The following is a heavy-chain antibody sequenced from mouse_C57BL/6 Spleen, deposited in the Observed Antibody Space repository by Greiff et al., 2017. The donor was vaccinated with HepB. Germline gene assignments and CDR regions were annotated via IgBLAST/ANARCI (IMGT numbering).Heavy chain of an antibody. D-gene: IGHD1-1*01. J-gene: IGHJ4*01. CDR1: GFTFSDYG. CDR2: ISSGSSTI. CDR3: ARRAHYGSSCYAMDY. Sequence: EVKLMESGGGLVKPGGSLKLSCAASGFTFSDYGMHWVRQAPEKGLEWVAYISSGSSTIYYADTVKGRFTISRDNAKNTLFLQMTSLRSEDTAMYYCARRAHYGSSCYAMDYWGQGTSVTVSS. V-gene: IGHV5-17*01.